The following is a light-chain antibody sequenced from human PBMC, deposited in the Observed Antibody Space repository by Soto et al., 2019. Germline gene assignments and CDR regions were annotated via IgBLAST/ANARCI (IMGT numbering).Light chain of an antibody. J-gene: IGLJ2*01. CDR3: AAGDDSLNCPV. Sequence: QSVLTQPPSASGTPGQRVTISCSGSSSNIGSNTVNWYQQLPGTAPKLLIYSNNQRPSVVPDRFSGSKSGTSASLAISGLQSEDEADYYCAAGDDSLNCPVFGGGTKLTVL. CDR2: SNN. CDR1: SSNIGSNT. V-gene: IGLV1-44*01.